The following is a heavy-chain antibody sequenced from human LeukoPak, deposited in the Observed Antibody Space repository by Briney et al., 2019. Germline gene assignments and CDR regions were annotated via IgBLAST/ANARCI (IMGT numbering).Heavy chain of an antibody. D-gene: IGHD4-17*01. CDR1: GGSVTSGTYH. J-gene: IGHJ4*02. CDR2: VYFDGGT. Sequence: SETLSLTCSVSGGSVTSGTYHWGWIRQPLGKGLEWIGSVYFDGGTHYKPSLQSRVTISVDTSKNQFSLRLSSVTAADTALYYCARDYGDPYWGQGTLVTVSS. V-gene: IGHV4-39*07. CDR3: ARDYGDPY.